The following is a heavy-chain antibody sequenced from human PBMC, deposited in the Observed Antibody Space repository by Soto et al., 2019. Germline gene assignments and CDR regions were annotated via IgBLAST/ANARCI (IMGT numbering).Heavy chain of an antibody. CDR1: GFTFSSYA. V-gene: IGHV3-23*01. CDR2: ISSSGGST. CDR3: AKVAATVTTLNWFDP. Sequence: PGGSLRLSCAASGFTFSSYAMSWVRQAPGKGLEWVSGISSSGGSTYYADSVKGRFTISRDNPKNTLYLQMHSLRAEDTAVYYCAKVAATVTTLNWFDPWGQGTLATVSS. J-gene: IGHJ5*02. D-gene: IGHD4-4*01.